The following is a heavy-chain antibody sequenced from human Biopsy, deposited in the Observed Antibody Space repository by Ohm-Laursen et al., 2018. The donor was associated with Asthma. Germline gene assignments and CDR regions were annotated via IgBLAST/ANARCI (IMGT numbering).Heavy chain of an antibody. Sequence: SLRLSCAAPGFVFSQCGMHWVRQGPGKGLEWVALVSSDGHNKYYEDSVKGRFTISRDKSDNTLYLQMNSLTAEDTAVYHCAKDERAYYGSDSKYMQPVPLGDWGQGTVVIVSA. CDR1: GFVFSQCG. D-gene: IGHD2-21*01. V-gene: IGHV3-30*18. J-gene: IGHJ4*02. CDR2: VSSDGHNK. CDR3: AKDERAYYGSDSKYMQPVPLGD.